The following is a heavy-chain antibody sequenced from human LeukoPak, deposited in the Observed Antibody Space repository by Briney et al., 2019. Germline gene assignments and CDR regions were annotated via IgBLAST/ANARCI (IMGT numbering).Heavy chain of an antibody. Sequence: GGSLRLSCAASGFTVSSNYMSWVRQAPGKGLEWVSVIYSGGSTYYADSVKGRFTTSRDNSKNTLYLQMNSLRAEDTAVYYCASSSLVRGVIIDFDYWGQGTLVTVSS. J-gene: IGHJ4*02. CDR3: ASSSLVRGVIIDFDY. CDR2: IYSGGST. CDR1: GFTVSSNY. V-gene: IGHV3-66*01. D-gene: IGHD3-10*01.